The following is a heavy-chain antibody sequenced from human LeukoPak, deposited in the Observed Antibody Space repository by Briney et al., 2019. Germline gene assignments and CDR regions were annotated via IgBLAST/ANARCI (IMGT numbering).Heavy chain of an antibody. D-gene: IGHD3-22*01. CDR2: ISSSSSTI. CDR1: GFTFSSYN. CDR3: ARAPFDYYDSSGPYWYFDL. J-gene: IGHJ2*01. Sequence: PGGSLRLSCAASGFTFSSYNMNWVRQAPGKGLEWVSYISSSSSTIYYADSVKGRFTISRDNAKNSLYLQMNSLRAEDTAAYYCARAPFDYYDSSGPYWYFDLWGRGTLVTVSS. V-gene: IGHV3-48*04.